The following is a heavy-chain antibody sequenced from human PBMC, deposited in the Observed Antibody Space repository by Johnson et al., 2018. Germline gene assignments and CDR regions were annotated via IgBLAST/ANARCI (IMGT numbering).Heavy chain of an antibody. CDR1: GFTFSSYS. V-gene: IGHV3-48*01. CDR2: ISSSSSTI. D-gene: IGHD6-19*01. J-gene: IGHJ3*02. Sequence: VQLVQSGGGLVQPGGSLRLSCAASGFTFSSYSMNWVRQAPGKGLEWVSYISSSSSTIYYADSVTGRFTISRDNSKTTLYLQMNSLSAEATAVYYCARVRVAGLVGSGAFDIWGQGTMVTVSS. CDR3: ARVRVAGLVGSGAFDI.